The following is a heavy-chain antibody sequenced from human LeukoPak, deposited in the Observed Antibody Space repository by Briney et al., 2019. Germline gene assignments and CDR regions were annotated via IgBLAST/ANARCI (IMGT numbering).Heavy chain of an antibody. D-gene: IGHD6-13*01. CDR2: IIPIFGTA. Sequence: SVKVSCKASGGTFSSYAISWVRQAPGQGLEWMGGIIPIFGTANYARKFQGRVTITTDESTSTAYMELSSLRSEDTAVYYCARDFRIRIAAASGSVSHFDYWGQGTLVTVSS. CDR1: GGTFSSYA. J-gene: IGHJ4*02. V-gene: IGHV1-69*05. CDR3: ARDFRIRIAAASGSVSHFDY.